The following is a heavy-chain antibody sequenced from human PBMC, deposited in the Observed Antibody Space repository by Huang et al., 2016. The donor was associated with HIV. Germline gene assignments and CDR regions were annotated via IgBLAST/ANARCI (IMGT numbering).Heavy chain of an antibody. J-gene: IGHJ4*02. CDR3: ARRYNSRRDY. CDR1: GGSFSGYY. V-gene: IGHV4-34*02. D-gene: IGHD3-22*01. Sequence: QVQLEQWGAGLLKASETLSLTCAVYGGSFSGYYWNWLRQAPGKGLEWVGEINHSGNTNYNPSLKGRVNRSVDTSKSQFSLYLTSLSAADTGTYFCARRYNSRRDYWGRGTLVTVHS. CDR2: INHSGNT.